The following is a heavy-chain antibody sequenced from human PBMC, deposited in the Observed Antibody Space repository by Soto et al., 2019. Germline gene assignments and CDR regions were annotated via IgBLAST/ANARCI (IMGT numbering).Heavy chain of an antibody. V-gene: IGHV1-18*04. CDR1: GYTFTSYG. CDR2: ISAYNGNT. D-gene: IGHD6-19*01. Sequence: QVQLVQSGAEVKKPGASVKVSCKASGYTFTSYGISWVRQAPGQGLEWMGWISAYNGNTNYAQKLQGRVTMTTDTSTSTAYMGLRSLRSDDTAVYYGARDGPPYHRGGWYVHLRYGYYGMDVWGQGTTVTVSS. CDR3: ARDGPPYHRGGWYVHLRYGYYGMDV. J-gene: IGHJ6*02.